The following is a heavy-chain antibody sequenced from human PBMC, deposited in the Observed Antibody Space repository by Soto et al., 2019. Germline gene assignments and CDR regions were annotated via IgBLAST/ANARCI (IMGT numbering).Heavy chain of an antibody. J-gene: IGHJ6*02. CDR2: IIPLHNTS. D-gene: IGHD1-20*01. Sequence: QVQLLQSGAEVKKPGSSVKVSCKVSGGAFTNYDLNWVRNGPGQGLEWLGGIIPLHNTSNYSLKFLGRVTVTADISSTTVYMELNRLTSDDTATYYCASWSNWNQLYYDGLDVWGQGTTVTVSS. CDR3: ASWSNWNQLYYDGLDV. CDR1: GGAFTNYD. V-gene: IGHV1-69*06.